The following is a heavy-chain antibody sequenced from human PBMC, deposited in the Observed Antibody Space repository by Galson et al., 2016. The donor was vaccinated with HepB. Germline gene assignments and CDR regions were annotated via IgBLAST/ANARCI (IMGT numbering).Heavy chain of an antibody. CDR2: INHSGST. CDR1: NESLGGYF. D-gene: IGHD4-23*01. CDR3: ARGRRTVKTRYYFYYNMDV. J-gene: IGHJ6*02. V-gene: IGHV4-34*01. Sequence: SETLSLTCAVYNESLGGYFWSWIRQPPGEALEWIGDINHSGSTNYNPSLKSRLTISVYTSKNQFSLKLRSVSAADTGVYYCARGRRTVKTRYYFYYNMDVWGQGTTVTVSS.